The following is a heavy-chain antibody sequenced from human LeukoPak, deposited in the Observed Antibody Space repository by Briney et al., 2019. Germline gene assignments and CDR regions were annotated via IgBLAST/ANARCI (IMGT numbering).Heavy chain of an antibody. CDR3: ASKWLGLNY. CDR2: VYYTGST. CDR1: GDSINTYY. D-gene: IGHD6-19*01. Sequence: SETLSLTCTVSGDSINTYYWSWIRQPPGKGLEWIGYVYYTGSTNYSPSLKSRVTISVDKSKNQFSLRLSSVTAADTAVYYCASKWLGLNYWGQGTLVTVSS. J-gene: IGHJ4*02. V-gene: IGHV4-59*12.